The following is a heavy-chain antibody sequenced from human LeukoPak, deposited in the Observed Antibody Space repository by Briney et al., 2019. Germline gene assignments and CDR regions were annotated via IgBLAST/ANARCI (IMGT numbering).Heavy chain of an antibody. CDR3: ARSLLGDY. D-gene: IGHD2-15*01. CDR1: GFTFSSYA. CDR2: ISGSSSTI. V-gene: IGHV3-48*02. Sequence: GGSLRLSCAASGFTFSSYAMGWVRQAPGKGLEWVSAISGSSSTIYYADSVKGRFTISRDNAKNSLYLQMNSLRDEDTAVYYCARSLLGDYWGQGTLVTVSS. J-gene: IGHJ4*02.